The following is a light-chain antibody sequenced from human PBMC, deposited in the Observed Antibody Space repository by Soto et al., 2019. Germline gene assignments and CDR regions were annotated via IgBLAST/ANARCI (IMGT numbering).Light chain of an antibody. CDR3: AAWDDSLNGWV. V-gene: IGLV1-44*01. CDR2: SNN. CDR1: SSNFGGNT. Sequence: QSVLTQPPSASGTPGQRVIISCSGSSSNFGGNTANWYQQFPGTAPKVLIYSNNQRPSGVPDRFSGSKSGTSASLAISGLQSEDEADYYCAAWDDSLNGWVFGGGTKLTGL. J-gene: IGLJ3*02.